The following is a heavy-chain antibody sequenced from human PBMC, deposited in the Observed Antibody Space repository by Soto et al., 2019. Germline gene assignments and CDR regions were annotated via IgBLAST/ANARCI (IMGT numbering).Heavy chain of an antibody. CDR3: ARSGYWYYYDSSGYSYGMDV. J-gene: IGHJ6*02. CDR1: GYSFTSYW. V-gene: IGHV5-51*01. CDR2: IYPGDSDT. Sequence: GESLKISCKGSGYSFTSYWIGWVRQMPGKGLEWMGIIYPGDSDTRYSPSFQGQVTISADKSISTAYLQWSSLKASDTAMYYCARSGYWYYYDSSGYSYGMDVWGQGTKVTVSS. D-gene: IGHD3-22*01.